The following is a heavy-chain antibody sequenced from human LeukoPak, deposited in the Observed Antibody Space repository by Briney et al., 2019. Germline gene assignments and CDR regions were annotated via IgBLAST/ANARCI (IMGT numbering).Heavy chain of an antibody. D-gene: IGHD4-11*01. CDR2: TRNKANSYTT. CDR1: GSTFSDHY. CDR3: AKEGVTRAFDY. Sequence: GGSLRLSCAASGSTFSDHYMDWVRQAPGKGLEWVGRTRNKANSYTTEYAASVKGRFTISRDDSKNSLYLQMNSLKTEDTAVYYCAKEGVTRAFDYWGQGTLVTVSS. J-gene: IGHJ4*02. V-gene: IGHV3-72*01.